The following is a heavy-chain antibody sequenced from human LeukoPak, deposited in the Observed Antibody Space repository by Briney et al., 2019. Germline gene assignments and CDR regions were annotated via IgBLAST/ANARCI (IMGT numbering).Heavy chain of an antibody. D-gene: IGHD1-26*01. CDR2: INPNSGGT. J-gene: IGHJ5*02. V-gene: IGHV1-2*02. CDR3: ARVPGGSYGWFDP. Sequence: GASVKVSCKASGYTFTGYYMHWVRQAPGQGLEWMGWINPNSGGTNYAQKFQGRVTMTRDTSISTAYMELSRLRSDDTAGYYCARVPGGSYGWFDPWGQGTLVTVSS. CDR1: GYTFTGYY.